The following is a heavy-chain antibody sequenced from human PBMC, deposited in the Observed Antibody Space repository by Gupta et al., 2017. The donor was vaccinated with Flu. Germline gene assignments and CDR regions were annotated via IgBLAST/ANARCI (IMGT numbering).Heavy chain of an antibody. CDR2: IKSKTDGGTT. J-gene: IGHJ6*02. D-gene: IGHD3-3*01. CDR3: TTVFFPYYYYGMDV. Sequence: EVQLVESGGGLVKPGGSLRLSCAASGFTFSNAWMSWVREAPGKGLEWVGRIKSKTDGGTTDYAAPVKGRFTISRDDSKNTLYLQMNSLKTEDTAVYYCTTVFFPYYYYGMDVWGQGTTVTVSS. V-gene: IGHV3-15*01. CDR1: GFTFSNAW.